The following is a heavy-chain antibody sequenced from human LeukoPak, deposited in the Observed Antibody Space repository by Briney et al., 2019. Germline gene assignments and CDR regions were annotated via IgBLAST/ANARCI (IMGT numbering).Heavy chain of an antibody. D-gene: IGHD2-15*01. CDR3: ARVRPGDCSGGSCYSGYFDY. CDR1: GGSFSGYY. Sequence: PSETLSLTCAVYGGSFSGYYWSWIRQPPGKGLEWIGEINHSGSTNYNPSLKSRVTISVDTSKNQFSLKLSSVTAADTAVYYCARVRPGDCSGGSCYSGYFDYWGQGTPVTVSS. J-gene: IGHJ4*02. CDR2: INHSGST. V-gene: IGHV4-34*01.